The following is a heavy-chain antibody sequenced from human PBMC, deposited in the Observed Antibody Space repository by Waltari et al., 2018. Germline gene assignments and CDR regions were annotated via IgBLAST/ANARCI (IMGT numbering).Heavy chain of an antibody. CDR1: GFTFSGYG. D-gene: IGHD3-10*01. CDR3: ARPINYSGSYYRYFDY. J-gene: IGHJ4*02. V-gene: IGHV1-18*01. Sequence: QVQLMQSGPEVKKPGASVKVSCKASGFTFSGYGIAWVRQAPGQGPEWMGWISAYRGNTNLAQNFQGRVTMTTDTSTGTAYMELRGLRSDDTAVYYCARPINYSGSYYRYFDYWGQGTLVIVSS. CDR2: ISAYRGNT.